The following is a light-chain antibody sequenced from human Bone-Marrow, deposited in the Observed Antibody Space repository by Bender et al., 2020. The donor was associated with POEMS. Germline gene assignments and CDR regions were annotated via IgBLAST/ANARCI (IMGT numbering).Light chain of an antibody. Sequence: QSVLTQPPSASGTPGQRVTISCSGSSSNIGTNPVNWYQQLPGTAPKLLIYLDTQRPSGVPDRFSGSKSGTSASLAISGLQSEDEADYYCAAWEDSLNGWVFGGGTKLTVL. CDR1: SSNIGTNP. V-gene: IGLV1-44*01. CDR3: AAWEDSLNGWV. J-gene: IGLJ3*02. CDR2: LDT.